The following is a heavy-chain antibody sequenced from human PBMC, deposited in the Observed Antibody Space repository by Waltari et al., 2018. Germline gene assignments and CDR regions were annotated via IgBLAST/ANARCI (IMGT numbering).Heavy chain of an antibody. CDR3: VRDMFGPLDY. D-gene: IGHD3-10*02. CDR1: GFTLSDFW. Sequence: EVQLVQSGGDLVQPGGSLRLSCAASGFTLSDFWMHWVRQAPGKGLVGVERSNEDGSRIDYAESVKGRFTISRDYAQNTMYLQMNSLRAEDTADYYCVRDMFGPLDYWGQGTLVTVSS. J-gene: IGHJ4*02. CDR2: SNEDGSRI. V-gene: IGHV3-74*01.